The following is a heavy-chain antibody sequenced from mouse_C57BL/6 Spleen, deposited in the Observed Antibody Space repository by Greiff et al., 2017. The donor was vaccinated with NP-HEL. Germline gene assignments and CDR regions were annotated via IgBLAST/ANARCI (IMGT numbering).Heavy chain of an antibody. D-gene: IGHD2-1*01. V-gene: IGHV3-6*01. CDR3: ARDGNYTVYWYFDV. CDR1: GYSITSGYY. J-gene: IGHJ1*03. CDR2: ISYDGSN. Sequence: EVKLMESGPGLVKPSQSLSLTCSVTGYSITSGYYWNWIRQFPGNKLEWMGYISYDGSNNYNPSLKNRISITRDTSKNQFFLKLNSVTTEDTATYYCARDGNYTVYWYFDVWGTGTTVTVSS.